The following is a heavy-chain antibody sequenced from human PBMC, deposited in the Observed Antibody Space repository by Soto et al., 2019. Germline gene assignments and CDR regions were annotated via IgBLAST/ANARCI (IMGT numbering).Heavy chain of an antibody. Sequence: EVQLVQSGGGLVQPGGSLRLSCATSGFSFGSYWMDWVRQAPGKGLQWVANIKRDGSETYYDDSVRGRFTISRDNAKKSLYLQMNSLRAEDTAMYFCARGEVVGPPAIGGPMDVWGQGTTVTVSS. J-gene: IGHJ6*02. CDR3: ARGEVVGPPAIGGPMDV. D-gene: IGHD2-2*01. V-gene: IGHV3-7*03. CDR2: IKRDGSET. CDR1: GFSFGSYW.